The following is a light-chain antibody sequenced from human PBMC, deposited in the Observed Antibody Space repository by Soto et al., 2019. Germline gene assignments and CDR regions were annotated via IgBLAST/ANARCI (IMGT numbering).Light chain of an antibody. Sequence: QSALTQPRSVSGSPGQSVTISCTGTSSDVGGYNYVSWYQQHPGKAPKLMIYDVSKRPSGVPDRFSGSKSGNTASLTISGLQAEDEADYYCCSYAGNLVVFGGGTQLTVL. V-gene: IGLV2-11*01. CDR2: DVS. J-gene: IGLJ2*01. CDR1: SSDVGGYNY. CDR3: CSYAGNLVV.